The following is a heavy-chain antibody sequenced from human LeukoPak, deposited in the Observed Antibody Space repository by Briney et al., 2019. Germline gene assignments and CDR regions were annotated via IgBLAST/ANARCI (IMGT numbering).Heavy chain of an antibody. D-gene: IGHD1-26*01. CDR2: IYYSGSS. Sequence: PSETLSLTCTVSGGSISSSSYYRGWIRHPPGKGLEWIGSIYYSGSSYYNQSLKSRVTISVDTTKNQFSLKLSSVTAADTAVYYCARHWMGATRDGFDPWGQGTLVTVSS. V-gene: IGHV4-39*01. CDR3: ARHWMGATRDGFDP. J-gene: IGHJ5*02. CDR1: GGSISSSSYY.